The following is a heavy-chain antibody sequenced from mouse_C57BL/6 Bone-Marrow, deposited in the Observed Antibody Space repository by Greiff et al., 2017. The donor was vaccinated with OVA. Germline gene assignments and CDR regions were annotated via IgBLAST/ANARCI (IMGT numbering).Heavy chain of an antibody. Sequence: EVKLLESGPGLVKPSQSLSLTCSVTGYSITSGYYWNWIRQFPGNKLEWLGYISYDGSNNSNPPLKNRISITSDTSKNQFFLKLNSVTTEDTATYDCARGPPLRSYFDYWGQGTTLTVSS. J-gene: IGHJ2*01. CDR2: ISYDGSN. CDR3: ARGPPLRSYFDY. V-gene: IGHV3-6*01. CDR1: GYSITSGYY.